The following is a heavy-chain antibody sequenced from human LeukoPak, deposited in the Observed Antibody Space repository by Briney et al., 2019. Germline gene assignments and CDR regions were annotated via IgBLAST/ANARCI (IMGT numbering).Heavy chain of an antibody. CDR3: ARDQTGSLDY. Sequence: AGGSLRLSCAASGFSFSNTWMAWVRQAPGKGLEWVANMKQDGSTKQYVDSVKGRFTISRDNAKNSLYLQMNSLRAEDTALYYCARDQTGSLDYWGQGTLVTVSS. CDR1: GFSFSNTW. CDR2: MKQDGSTK. D-gene: IGHD1-26*01. V-gene: IGHV3-7*01. J-gene: IGHJ4*02.